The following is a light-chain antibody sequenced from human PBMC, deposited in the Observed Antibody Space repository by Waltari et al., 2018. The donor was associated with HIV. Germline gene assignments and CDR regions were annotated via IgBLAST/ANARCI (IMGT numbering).Light chain of an antibody. J-gene: IGLJ2*01. CDR2: YDS. CDR1: DIGTRS. V-gene: IGLV3-21*04. CDR3: QVWDSNNYVV. Sequence: SYVLTQTPSVSVAPGKTATLTCEGSDIGTRSVHWYRQKPGRAPVLVMYYDSQRPSGIPERFSGSNSGNMATLTICSVEVRDEADYYCQVWDSNNYVVFGRGTKLTVL.